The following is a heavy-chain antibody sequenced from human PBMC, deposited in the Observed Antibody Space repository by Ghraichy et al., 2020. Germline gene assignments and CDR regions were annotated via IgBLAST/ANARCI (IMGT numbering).Heavy chain of an antibody. CDR3: ARALTDGAIPSYYFDY. V-gene: IGHV3-53*01. Sequence: GGSLRLSCAASGFTVSSNYMSWVRQAPGKGLEWVSVIYSAGSTYYADSVRGRFTISRDNSKNTLYLQMNSLRAEDTAVYYCARALTDGAIPSYYFDYWGQGTLVTVSS. CDR1: GFTVSSNY. CDR2: IYSAGST. D-gene: IGHD1-20*01. J-gene: IGHJ4*02.